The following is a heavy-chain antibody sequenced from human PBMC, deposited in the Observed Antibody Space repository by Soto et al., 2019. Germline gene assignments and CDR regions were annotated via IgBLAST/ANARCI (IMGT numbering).Heavy chain of an antibody. CDR2: INPDGAT. CDR3: ARGQGSDPFFDY. V-gene: IGHV4-34*01. CDR1: GGSFSGYY. J-gene: IGHJ4*02. Sequence: SETLSLTCAVYGGSFSGYYWDWIRQPPGKGLEWIGEINPDGATNYTPSLRGRVTISIDTSRNQFSLKLSSVTAANTAVYYCARGQGSDPFFDYWGQGALVTVSS. D-gene: IGHD2-15*01.